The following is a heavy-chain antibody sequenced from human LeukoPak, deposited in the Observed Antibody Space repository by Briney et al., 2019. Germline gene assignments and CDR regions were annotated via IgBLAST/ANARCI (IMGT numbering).Heavy chain of an antibody. D-gene: IGHD3-3*01. J-gene: IGHJ3*02. CDR2: ISGSGGST. CDR1: GFTFSSYA. V-gene: IGHV3-23*01. Sequence: PGGSLRLSCAASGFTFSSYAMSWVRQAAGKGLEGVSAISGSGGSTYYADSVKGRFTISRDNSRNTLYLQMNSLRAEDTAVYYCAKDLGSDFWSGYYDAFDIWGQGTMVTVSS. CDR3: AKDLGSDFWSGYYDAFDI.